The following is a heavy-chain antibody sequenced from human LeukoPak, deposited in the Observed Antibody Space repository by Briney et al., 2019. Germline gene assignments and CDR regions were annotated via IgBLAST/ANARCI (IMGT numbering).Heavy chain of an antibody. CDR2: IYYSGST. Sequence: PSETLSLTCTVSGGAISSSSYYWGWIRQPPGKGLEWIGSIYYSGSTYYNPSLKSRVTKSVDTSKNQFSLKLSSVTAADTAVYYCAREVVPAAMLDYWGQGTLVTVSS. D-gene: IGHD2-2*01. CDR1: GGAISSSSYY. J-gene: IGHJ4*02. CDR3: AREVVPAAMLDY. V-gene: IGHV4-39*07.